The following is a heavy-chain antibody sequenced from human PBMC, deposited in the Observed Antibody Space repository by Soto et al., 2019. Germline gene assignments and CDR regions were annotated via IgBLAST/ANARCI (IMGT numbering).Heavy chain of an antibody. J-gene: IGHJ4*02. CDR2: INHSGST. CDR3: ARRHARYPYYYDSSGYYDY. Sequence: ETLSLTCAVYGGSFSGYYWSWIRQPPGKGLEWIGEINHSGSTNYNPSLKSRVTISVDTSKNQFSLKLSSVTAADTAVYYCARRHARYPYYYDSSGYYDYWGQGTLVTVSS. V-gene: IGHV4-34*01. D-gene: IGHD3-22*01. CDR1: GGSFSGYY.